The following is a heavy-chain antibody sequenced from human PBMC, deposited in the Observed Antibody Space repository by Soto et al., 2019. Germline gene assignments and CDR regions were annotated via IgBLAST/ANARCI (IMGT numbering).Heavy chain of an antibody. Sequence: ASVKVSCKASGYTFTSYYMHWVRQAPGQGLEWMGIINPSGGSTSYAQKFQGRVTMTRDTSTSTVYMELSSLRSEDTAVYYCARDRMAMATTYYYYYYGMDVWGQGTTVTVSS. CDR2: INPSGGST. CDR1: GYTFTSYY. V-gene: IGHV1-46*01. CDR3: ARDRMAMATTYYYYYYGMDV. J-gene: IGHJ6*02. D-gene: IGHD1-1*01.